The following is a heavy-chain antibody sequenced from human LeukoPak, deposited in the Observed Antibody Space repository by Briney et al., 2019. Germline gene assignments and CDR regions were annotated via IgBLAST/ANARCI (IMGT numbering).Heavy chain of an antibody. J-gene: IGHJ4*02. Sequence: GGSLRLSCVASGFTFNKYWMHWVRQAAGKGLVWVSRINPDGSSTDYADSVKGRFTISRDNAKNTLYLQMNTLRAEDTAPYFCASITPGYWGQGNLVTVSS. CDR3: ASITPGY. V-gene: IGHV3-74*01. CDR2: INPDGSST. D-gene: IGHD1-14*01. CDR1: GFTFNKYW.